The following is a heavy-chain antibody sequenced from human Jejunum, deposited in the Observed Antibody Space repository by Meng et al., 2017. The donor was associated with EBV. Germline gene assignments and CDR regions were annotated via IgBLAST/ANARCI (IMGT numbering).Heavy chain of an antibody. V-gene: IGHV1-2*06. J-gene: IGHJ2*01. CDR3: AREGLVGDLRYFDL. CDR1: AYTFAGYY. D-gene: IGHD3-16*01. CDR2: INPNSGGA. Sequence: GQLVQSGARLKKPGAVVKASGKALAYTFAGYYMPGVRQAPGQGLEWMGRINPNSGGANYAQKFQGRVTMTRDTSISTAYMELSRLRSDDTAVYYCAREGLVGDLRYFDLWGRGTLVTVSS.